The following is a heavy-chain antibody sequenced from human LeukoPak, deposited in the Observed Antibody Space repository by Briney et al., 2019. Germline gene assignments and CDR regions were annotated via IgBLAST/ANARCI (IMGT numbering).Heavy chain of an antibody. CDR1: GLPIADFA. D-gene: IGHD2-21*02. CDR2: ISGDGVTT. CDR3: AKDIEAGTAGFSFDY. Sequence: PGGSLRLSCVASGLPIADFAMHWVRQAPGKGLEWVSLISGDGVTTFYADSVKGRFSISRDNSKNSLSLEMNSLRTEDTALYYCAKDIEAGTAGFSFDYWGQGTLVAVSS. J-gene: IGHJ4*02. V-gene: IGHV3-43*02.